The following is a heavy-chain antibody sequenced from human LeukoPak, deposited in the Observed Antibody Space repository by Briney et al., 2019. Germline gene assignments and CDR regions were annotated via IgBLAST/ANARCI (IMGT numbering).Heavy chain of an antibody. J-gene: IGHJ4*02. CDR3: ARHEDGDHFDY. V-gene: IGHV4-39*01. CDR2: IYYSGST. CDR1: GGSIGSSSYY. Sequence: SETLSLTCTVSGGSIGSSSYYWGWIRQPPGKGLEWIGSIYYSGSTYYNPSLKSRVTISVDTSKNQFSLKLSSVTAADTAVYYCARHEDGDHFDYWGQGTLVTVSS. D-gene: IGHD4-17*01.